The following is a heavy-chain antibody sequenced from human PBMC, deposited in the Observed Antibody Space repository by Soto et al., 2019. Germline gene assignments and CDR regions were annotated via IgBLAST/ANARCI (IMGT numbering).Heavy chain of an antibody. V-gene: IGHV1-18*01. CDR1: GYTFTSYG. CDR3: AKNGQPPYYYYGMDV. J-gene: IGHJ6*02. Sequence: ASVKVSCKASGYTFTSYGISWVRRAPGQGLEWMGWISGYNGDTKYAQKVQGRVTMTIDTSTYTAYMELRSLTSDDTAKYYCAKNGQPPYYYYGMDVWGQGTTVTVSS. CDR2: ISGYNGDT. D-gene: IGHD2-8*01.